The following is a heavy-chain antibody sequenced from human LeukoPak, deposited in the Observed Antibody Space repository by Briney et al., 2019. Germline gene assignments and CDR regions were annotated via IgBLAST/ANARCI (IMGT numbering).Heavy chain of an antibody. D-gene: IGHD2-8*01. CDR3: AVLHYYAMDV. CDR1: EFAFSTYN. Sequence: PGGSLRLSCAASEFAFSTYNMNWVRQAPGKGLEWVSYISTGSSTTYYADSVKGRFTISRDNVENSLYLQMNSLRGEDAALYYCAVLHYYAMDVWGQGTTVTVSS. J-gene: IGHJ6*02. V-gene: IGHV3-48*01. CDR2: ISTGSSTT.